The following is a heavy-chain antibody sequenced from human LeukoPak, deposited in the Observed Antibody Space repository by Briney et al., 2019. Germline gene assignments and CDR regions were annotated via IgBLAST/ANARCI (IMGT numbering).Heavy chain of an antibody. CDR1: GFTFSSYA. CDR3: ARGGTSQDY. CDR2: ISGSGGST. D-gene: IGHD1-26*01. Sequence: GGSLRLSCAASGFTFSSYAMSWVRQAPGKGLAWVSGISGSGGSTYYADSVKGRFTISRDNAKNSLYLQMNSLRAEDTAVYYCARGGTSQDYWGQGTLVTVSS. J-gene: IGHJ4*02. V-gene: IGHV3-23*01.